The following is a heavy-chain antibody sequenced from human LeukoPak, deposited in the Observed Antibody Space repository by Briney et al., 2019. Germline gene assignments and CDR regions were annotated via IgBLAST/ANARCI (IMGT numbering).Heavy chain of an antibody. J-gene: IGHJ4*02. CDR3: ARGPRAAADDY. CDR2: INAGNGNT. CDR1: GYTFINFA. Sequence: EASVKVSCKASGYTFINFAINWGRQVPGQRPEWVGWINAGNGNTKYSQKFQDRVIITRDTSASTAYMELSSPTSEDTAVYYCARGPRAAADDYWGQGTLVTVSS. D-gene: IGHD6-13*01. V-gene: IGHV1-3*01.